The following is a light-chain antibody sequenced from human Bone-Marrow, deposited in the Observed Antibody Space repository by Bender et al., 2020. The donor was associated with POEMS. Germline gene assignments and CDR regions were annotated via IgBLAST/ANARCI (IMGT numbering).Light chain of an antibody. CDR3: CSYADSSTLV. V-gene: IGLV2-23*01. CDR2: EGT. CDR1: SSDVGSYNF. J-gene: IGLJ1*01. Sequence: QSALTQPASVSGSPGQSITISCTGTSSDVGSYNFVSWYQHHPGKAPKLMIYEGTKRPSGVSNRFSGSKSGNTASLTISGLQAEDEADYYCCSYADSSTLVLGTGTKVTVL.